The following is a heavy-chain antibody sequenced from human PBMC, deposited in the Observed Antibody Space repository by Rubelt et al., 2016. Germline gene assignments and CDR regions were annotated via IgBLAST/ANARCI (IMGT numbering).Heavy chain of an antibody. CDR1: GFIFSNYA. CDR2: IWYDGSDK. J-gene: IGHJ4*02. Sequence: GRSLRLSCAPSGFIFSNYAMHWVRQAPGKGLEWVALIWYDGSDKYYSDSVKGRFTISRDNSKNTLYLQMNSLRADDTAVYYCARESFDSSGQAYYFDYWGQGTLVTVSS. V-gene: IGHV3-33*01. D-gene: IGHD3-22*01. CDR3: ARESFDSSGQAYYFDY.